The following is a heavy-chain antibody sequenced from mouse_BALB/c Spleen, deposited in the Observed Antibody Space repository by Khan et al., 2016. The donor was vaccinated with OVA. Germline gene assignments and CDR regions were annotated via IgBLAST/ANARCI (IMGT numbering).Heavy chain of an antibody. V-gene: IGHV2-6-4*01. J-gene: IGHJ4*01. CDR1: GFSLSRYN. CDR3: TRAYYRYDGYYAMDY. D-gene: IGHD2-14*01. Sequence: QVQLKESGPGLVAPSQSLSITCTVSGFSLSRYNIHWVRQPPGKGLEWLGMIWGGGGTDYNSTLKIRLSIIKDNSKSQVFLKMNSRQTDDTAMYFCTRAYYRYDGYYAMDYWGQGTSVTVSS. CDR2: IWGGGGT.